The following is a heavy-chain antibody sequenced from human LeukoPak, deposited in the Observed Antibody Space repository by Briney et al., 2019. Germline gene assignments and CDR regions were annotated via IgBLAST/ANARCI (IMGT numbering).Heavy chain of an antibody. V-gene: IGHV1-2*02. D-gene: IGHD5-12*01. CDR3: ARAMSTKVATTYEAIDY. CDR1: GYTFTGYY. J-gene: IGHJ4*02. CDR2: TNPNSGGT. Sequence: ASVKVSCKASGYTFTGYYMHWVRQAPGQGLEWMGWTNPNSGGTNYAQKFQGRVTMTRDTSISTAYMELSRLRSDDTAVYYCARAMSTKVATTYEAIDYWGQGTLVTVSS.